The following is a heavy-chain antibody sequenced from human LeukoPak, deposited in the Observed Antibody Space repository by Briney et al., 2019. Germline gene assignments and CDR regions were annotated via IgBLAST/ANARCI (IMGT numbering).Heavy chain of an antibody. CDR3: ARDGGYCSGGSCYSARPFDY. D-gene: IGHD2-15*01. CDR1: GFTFSDYY. CDR2: ITSNNRTI. V-gene: IGHV3-11*04. Sequence: GGSLRLSCAASGFTFSDYYMSWIRQAPGKGLEWVSYITSNNRTIYYADSVKGRFTISRDNSKNTLYLQMNSLRAEDTAVYYCARDGGYCSGGSCYSARPFDYWGQGTLVTVSS. J-gene: IGHJ4*02.